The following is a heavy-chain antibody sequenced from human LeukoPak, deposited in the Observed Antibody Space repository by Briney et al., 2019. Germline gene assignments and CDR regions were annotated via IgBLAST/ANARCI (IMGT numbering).Heavy chain of an antibody. CDR3: AKSTTVTTQQRGYFDY. CDR1: GFTFSSYG. V-gene: IGHV3-30*18. Sequence: PGGSLRLSCAASGFTFSSYGMHWVRQAPGKGLEWVAVISYDGSNKYFADSVKGRFTIPRDNPKNTLYLQMNSLRAEDTAVYYCAKSTTVTTQQRGYFDYWGQGTLVTVSS. D-gene: IGHD4-11*01. J-gene: IGHJ4*02. CDR2: ISYDGSNK.